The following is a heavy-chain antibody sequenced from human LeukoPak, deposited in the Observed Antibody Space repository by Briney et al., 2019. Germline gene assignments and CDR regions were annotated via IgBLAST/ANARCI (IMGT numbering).Heavy chain of an antibody. J-gene: IGHJ4*02. CDR3: ARDKYRYCSSTSCSQTPDDY. CDR1: GYTFTSYY. D-gene: IGHD2-2*01. CDR2: IIPIFGTA. V-gene: IGHV1-69*06. Sequence: GASVKVSCKASGYTFTSYYMHWVRQAPGQGLEWMGGIIPIFGTANYAQKFQGRVTITADKSTSTAYMELSSLRSEDTAVYYCARDKYRYCSSTSCSQTPDDYWGQGTLVTVSS.